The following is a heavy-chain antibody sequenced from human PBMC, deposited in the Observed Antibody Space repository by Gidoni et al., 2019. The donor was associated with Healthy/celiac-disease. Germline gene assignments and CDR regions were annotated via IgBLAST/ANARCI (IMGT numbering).Heavy chain of an antibody. J-gene: IGHJ5*02. CDR3: ATMRDWFDP. CDR2: IIPILGIA. V-gene: IGHV1-69*04. Sequence: QVQLVQSGAEVKKPGSSVTVTCKASGGTFSSYAISWVRQAPGQGLEWMGRIIPILGIANYPQQFQGRVTISADKSTSTAYVELSSLGSEDTAVYYWATMRDWFDPWGQGTLVTVSS. CDR1: GGTFSSYA.